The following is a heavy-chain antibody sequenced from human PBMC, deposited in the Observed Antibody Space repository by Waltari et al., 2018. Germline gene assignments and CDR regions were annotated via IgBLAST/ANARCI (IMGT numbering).Heavy chain of an antibody. J-gene: IGHJ4*02. Sequence: QVTLRESGPALVKPTQTLTLTCTFSGFSLSTSGMCVSWIRQPPGKALEWLALIDWDDDKYYSTSLKTRLTSSKETSKNQVVLTMTNMDPVDTATYYCARSHDYGGQEAHFDYWGQGTLVTVSS. CDR3: ARSHDYGGQEAHFDY. V-gene: IGHV2-70*01. CDR1: GFSLSTSGMC. D-gene: IGHD4-17*01. CDR2: IDWDDDK.